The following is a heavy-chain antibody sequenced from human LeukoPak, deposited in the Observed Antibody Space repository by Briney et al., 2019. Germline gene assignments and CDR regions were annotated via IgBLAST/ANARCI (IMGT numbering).Heavy chain of an antibody. CDR2: IYSGGST. CDR1: GFTVGNNY. J-gene: IGHJ4*02. CDR3: ARGLPSTFCSGGSCYSSAPFLDY. V-gene: IGHV3-53*01. D-gene: IGHD2-15*01. Sequence: GGSLRLSCAASGFTVGNNYMSWVRQAPGKGLEWVSVIYSGGSTYYADSVKGRFTISRDNSKNTLYLQMNSLRAEDTAVYYCARGLPSTFCSGGSCYSSAPFLDYWGQGTLVTVSS.